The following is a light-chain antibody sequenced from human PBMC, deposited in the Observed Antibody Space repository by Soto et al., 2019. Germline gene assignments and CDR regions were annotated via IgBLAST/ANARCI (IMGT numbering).Light chain of an antibody. J-gene: IGLJ3*02. CDR1: SSDLGGDKY. CDR3: SSYTISSTVV. Sequence: QSALTQPASVSVSPGQSITISCTSISSDLGGDKYVSWYQQHPGRAPKLMIFDVSNRTSGVSNRFSGSKSGNAASLTISGLQAEDEADYYCSSYTISSTVVFGGGTKLTVL. V-gene: IGLV2-14*01. CDR2: DVS.